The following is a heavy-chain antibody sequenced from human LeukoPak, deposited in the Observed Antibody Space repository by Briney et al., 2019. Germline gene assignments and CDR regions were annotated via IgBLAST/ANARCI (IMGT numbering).Heavy chain of an antibody. Sequence: SETLSLTCAVYGGSFSGYYWSWIRQPPGKGLEWIGEINHSGSTNYNPSLKSRVTISVGTSKNQFSLKLSSVTAADTAVYYCASVSGSYYRPPRDYWGQGTLVTVSS. V-gene: IGHV4-34*01. CDR3: ASVSGSYYRPPRDY. D-gene: IGHD3-10*01. CDR2: INHSGST. J-gene: IGHJ4*02. CDR1: GGSFSGYY.